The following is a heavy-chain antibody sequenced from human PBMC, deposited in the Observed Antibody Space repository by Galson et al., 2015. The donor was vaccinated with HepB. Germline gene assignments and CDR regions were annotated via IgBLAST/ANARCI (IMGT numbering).Heavy chain of an antibody. Sequence: SVKVSCKASGYTFTSYGISWVRQAPGQGLEWMGWISTYSGNTKYAKKFQDRVTMTTDTSTTTAYLELRSLRSDDTAVYYCARGYCSSTTCSLPGIGGFDYWGRGTLVTVSS. J-gene: IGHJ4*02. D-gene: IGHD2-2*01. CDR1: GYTFTSYG. CDR2: ISTYSGNT. CDR3: ARGYCSSTTCSLPGIGGFDY. V-gene: IGHV1-18*01.